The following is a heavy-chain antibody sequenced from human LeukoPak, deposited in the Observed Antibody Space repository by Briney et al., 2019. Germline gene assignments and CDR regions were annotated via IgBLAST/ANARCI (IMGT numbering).Heavy chain of an antibody. CDR1: GFPFNIYW. J-gene: IGHJ6*02. CDR3: ARDLSYGMDL. V-gene: IGHV3-74*01. Sequence: GSLRLSCAASGFPFNIYWMHWVRQAPGKGLVWVSHIASDGTTRGYADSVKGRFTISRDNAKNTLYLQMNSLRAEDTAVYYCARDLSYGMDLWGQGTSVTVSS. CDR2: IASDGTTR.